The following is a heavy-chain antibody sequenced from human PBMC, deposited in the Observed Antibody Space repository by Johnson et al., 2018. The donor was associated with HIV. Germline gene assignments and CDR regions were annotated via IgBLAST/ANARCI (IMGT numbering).Heavy chain of an antibody. CDR2: ISSSGSTI. J-gene: IGHJ3*02. V-gene: IGHV3-11*04. D-gene: IGHD5-18*01. CDR3: ARDFGGYSYGSDAFDI. CDR1: GFTFSDYY. Sequence: QVQLVESGGGLVKPGGSLRLSCAASGFTFSDYYMSWIRQAPGKGLEWVSYISSSGSTIYYADSVKGRFTISRDNAKDSVYMQMNSLRVEDTAVYYCARDFGGYSYGSDAFDIWGQGTMVTVSS.